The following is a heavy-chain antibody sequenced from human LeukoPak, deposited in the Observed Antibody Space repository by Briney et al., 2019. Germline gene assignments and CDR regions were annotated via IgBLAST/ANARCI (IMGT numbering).Heavy chain of an antibody. V-gene: IGHV3-30-3*01. CDR3: VRGAQLIAAGIIDY. J-gene: IGHJ4*02. CDR2: ISYDGSNK. Sequence: GGSLRLSCAASGFTFSSFAVHWVRQAPGKGLEWVAVISYDGSNKYYADSVKGRFTISRDNSKNTLYLQMNSLRTEDTAVYYCVRGAQLIAAGIIDYWGQGTLVTVSS. CDR1: GFTFSSFA. D-gene: IGHD6-13*01.